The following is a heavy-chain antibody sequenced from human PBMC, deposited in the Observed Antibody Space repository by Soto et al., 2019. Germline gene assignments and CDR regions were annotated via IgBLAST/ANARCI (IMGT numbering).Heavy chain of an antibody. J-gene: IGHJ3*02. CDR3: ARTLYYYDSSGYWDAFDI. Sequence: QVQLQESGPGLVKPSGTLSLTCAVSGGSISSSNWWSWVRQPPGKGLEWIGEIYHSGSTNYNPSRKRRVTISVDKSKNQFSLKLSSVTAADTAVYYCARTLYYYDSSGYWDAFDIWGQGTMVTVSS. CDR1: GGSISSSNW. V-gene: IGHV4-4*02. CDR2: IYHSGST. D-gene: IGHD3-22*01.